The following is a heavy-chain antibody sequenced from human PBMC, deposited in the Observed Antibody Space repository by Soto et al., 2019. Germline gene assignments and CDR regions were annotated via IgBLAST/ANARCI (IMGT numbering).Heavy chain of an antibody. CDR2: VSYDGNHD. CDR3: VKDRADFVTVPHATSGMDV. D-gene: IGHD3-3*01. J-gene: IGHJ6*01. V-gene: IGHV3-30*18. CDR1: GFTFNKFG. Sequence: QVHLVESGGGVVQPGGSLRLSCTASGFTFNKFGMHWVRQTPGKGLEWVAAVSYDGNHDFYADSVRGRLIISRDNSKNTLYLQLNTLKPDDTAVYYWVKDRADFVTVPHATSGMDVWGQGNTVNVSS.